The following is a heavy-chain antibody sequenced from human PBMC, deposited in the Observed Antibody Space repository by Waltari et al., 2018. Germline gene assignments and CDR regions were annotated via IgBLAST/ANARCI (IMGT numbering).Heavy chain of an antibody. V-gene: IGHV4-59*01. CDR2: IYYSRST. D-gene: IGHD2-15*01. CDR3: ARDLVMDV. Sequence: QVQLQESGPGRVKPSETLALTCTGAGGSISSYHWSLIRQPPGKGLEWIGYIYYSRSTNYNPSLKSRVTISVDTSKNQFSLKLSSVTAADTAVYYCARDLVMDVWGKGTTVTVSS. CDR1: GGSISSYH. J-gene: IGHJ6*04.